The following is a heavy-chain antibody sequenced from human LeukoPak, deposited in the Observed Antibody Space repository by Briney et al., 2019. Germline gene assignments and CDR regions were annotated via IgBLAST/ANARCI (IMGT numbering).Heavy chain of an antibody. CDR3: ARIYGSGSYLDY. D-gene: IGHD3-10*01. J-gene: IGHJ4*02. Sequence: ASETLSLTCAVSGGSISSSNWWSWVRQPPGKGLEWIGEIYHSGSTYYNPSLKSRVTISVDKSKNQFSLKLSSVTAADTAVYYCARIYGSGSYLDYWGQGTLVTVSS. V-gene: IGHV4-4*02. CDR1: GGSISSSNW. CDR2: IYHSGST.